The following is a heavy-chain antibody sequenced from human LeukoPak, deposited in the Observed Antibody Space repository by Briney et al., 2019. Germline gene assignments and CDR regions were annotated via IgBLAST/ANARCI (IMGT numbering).Heavy chain of an antibody. CDR2: IYNSGST. Sequence: KPSETLSLTCTVSGGSTSSLYWSWTRQPPGKGLEWIGFIYNSGSTSYNPSLKSRVTISLDTSRNQFSLKLSSVTAADTAVYYCAGRGFHFDAWGQATLVTASS. CDR1: GGSTSSLY. J-gene: IGHJ4*02. V-gene: IGHV4-59*11. D-gene: IGHD3-10*01. CDR3: AGRGFHFDA.